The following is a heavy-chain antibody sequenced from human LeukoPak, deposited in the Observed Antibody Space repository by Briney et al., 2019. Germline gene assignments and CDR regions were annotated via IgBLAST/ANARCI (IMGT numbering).Heavy chain of an antibody. CDR3: ARDLRPYSGYDNLAFDI. D-gene: IGHD5-12*01. CDR2: ISTSSLYI. J-gene: IGHJ3*02. V-gene: IGHV3-21*01. Sequence: GGSLRLSCAASGFTFSSYAMSWVRQAPGKGLEWVSFISTSSLYIYYADSVKGRFTISRNNAKNSLHLQMNSLRPEDTAVYYCARDLRPYSGYDNLAFDIWGQGTMVTVSS. CDR1: GFTFSSYA.